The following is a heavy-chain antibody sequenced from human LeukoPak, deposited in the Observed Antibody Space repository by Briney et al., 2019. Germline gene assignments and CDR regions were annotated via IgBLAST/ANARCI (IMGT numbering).Heavy chain of an antibody. V-gene: IGHV5-10-1*01. Sequence: GASLKISCKASGARFTSYWITWVRQMPGKGLEWMGRIDPSDSYTNYSPSFQGHVTISVDKSITTAYLQWSSLKASDIAMYYCARRGPTGGYDYWGQGTLVTVSS. CDR1: GARFTSYW. J-gene: IGHJ4*02. CDR2: IDPSDSYT. CDR3: ARRGPTGGYDY. D-gene: IGHD3-10*01.